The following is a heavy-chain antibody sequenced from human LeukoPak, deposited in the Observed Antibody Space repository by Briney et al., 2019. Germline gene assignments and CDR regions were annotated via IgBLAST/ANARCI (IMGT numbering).Heavy chain of an antibody. J-gene: IGHJ4*02. CDR3: ARGNEYYDILTGYSFDY. D-gene: IGHD3-9*01. CDR1: GGSISSYY. V-gene: IGHV4-59*01. Sequence: SKTLSLTCTVSGGSISSYYWSWIRQPPGKGLEWIGYIYYSGSTNYNPSLKSRVTISVDTSKNQFSLKLSSVTAADTAVYYCARGNEYYDILTGYSFDYWGQGTLVTVSS. CDR2: IYYSGST.